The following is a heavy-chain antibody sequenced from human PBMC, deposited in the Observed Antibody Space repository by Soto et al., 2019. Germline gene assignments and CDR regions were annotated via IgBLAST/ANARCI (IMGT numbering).Heavy chain of an antibody. V-gene: IGHV1-69*02. Sequence: QVQLVQSGAEVKRPGSSVKVSCKASGDTFNFYSINWVRQAPGLGLEWMGRVNPIVSMSNYAQKFQGRVTMAADKSTSTAYMERSSLRYEDTAIYYCAGSYGSGYRACDYWGQGALVTVSS. CDR3: AGSYGSGYRACDY. J-gene: IGHJ4*02. D-gene: IGHD3-10*01. CDR2: VNPIVSMS. CDR1: GDTFNFYS.